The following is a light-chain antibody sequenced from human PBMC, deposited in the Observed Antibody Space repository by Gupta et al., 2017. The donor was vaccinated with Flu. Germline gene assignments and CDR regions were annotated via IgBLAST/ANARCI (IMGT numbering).Light chain of an antibody. Sequence: LSSLAASVGDRVTITFRARLSITTYLNWIQQKVGKAPKVLIYGASGLQSGVPSRFSASGSGTDCTRTSSSLQPEDVATYYCQQTYSTPYTFGQGTRVEIK. V-gene: IGKV1-39*01. CDR2: GAS. CDR1: LSITTY. CDR3: QQTYSTPYT. J-gene: IGKJ2*01.